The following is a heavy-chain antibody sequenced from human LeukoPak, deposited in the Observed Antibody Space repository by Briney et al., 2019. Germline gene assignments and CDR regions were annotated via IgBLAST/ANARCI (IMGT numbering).Heavy chain of an antibody. Sequence: ASVTVSCKASGYTFSSYGISWVRQAPGQGLEWMGWNSADNGNTNYVQKFQGRVTITRDTSASTAYMELSSLRSEDMAVYYCARSQSPWSTYGDYVGYFDYWGQGTLVTVSS. D-gene: IGHD4-17*01. CDR1: GYTFSSYG. V-gene: IGHV1-18*03. J-gene: IGHJ4*02. CDR2: NSADNGNT. CDR3: ARSQSPWSTYGDYVGYFDY.